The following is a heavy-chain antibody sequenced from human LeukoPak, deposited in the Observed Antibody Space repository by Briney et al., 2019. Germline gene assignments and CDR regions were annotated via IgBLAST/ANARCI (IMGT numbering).Heavy chain of an antibody. CDR1: GGSISSGGYY. CDR2: IYYSGST. J-gene: IGHJ4*02. CDR3: ARYKPEYYYDSSGYYLDY. D-gene: IGHD3-22*01. V-gene: IGHV4-31*03. Sequence: SETLSPTCTVSGGSISSGGYYWSWIRQHPGKGLEWIGYIYYSGSTYYNPSLKSRVTISVDTSKNQFSLNLSSVTAADTAVYYCARYKPEYYYDSSGYYLDYWGQGTLVTVSS.